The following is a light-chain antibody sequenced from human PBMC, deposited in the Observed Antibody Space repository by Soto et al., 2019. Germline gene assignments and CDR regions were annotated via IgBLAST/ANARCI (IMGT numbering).Light chain of an antibody. V-gene: IGLV1-40*01. J-gene: IGLJ3*02. CDR1: SSNLGAGYD. CDR3: QAYDYTLTASV. CDR2: GNR. Sequence: QPVLTQPPSESGAPGQRVTLSCTGNSSNLGAGYDVHWYQQLPGAAPKLVIFGNRNRPSGVPERFSGSKSGTSASLAITGLQPEDEADYYCQAYDYTLTASVFGGGSKLTVL.